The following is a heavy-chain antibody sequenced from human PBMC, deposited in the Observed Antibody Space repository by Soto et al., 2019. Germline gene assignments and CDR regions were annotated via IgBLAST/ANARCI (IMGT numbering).Heavy chain of an antibody. D-gene: IGHD3-22*01. V-gene: IGHV3-53*01. CDR1: GFAVSSNY. CDR2: IYSGGTT. J-gene: IGHJ3*02. CDR3: ARASKGSGYSPHAFDI. Sequence: GGSLRLSCAVSGFAVSSNYMSWVRQAPGKGLEWVSLIYSGGTTYYADSVKGRFTTSRDNSKNTLYLQMNSLRAEDTAVYYCARASKGSGYSPHAFDIWGQGTMVTVSS.